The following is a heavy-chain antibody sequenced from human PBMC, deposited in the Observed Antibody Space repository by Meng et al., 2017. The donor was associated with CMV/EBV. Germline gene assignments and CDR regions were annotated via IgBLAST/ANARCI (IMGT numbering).Heavy chain of an antibody. J-gene: IGHJ3*02. CDR1: GGSISSGGYY. D-gene: IGHD2-2*01. CDR3: ARAAWYQSPYLDI. V-gene: IGHV4-31*03. CDR2: IYYSGST. Sequence: SETLSLTCTVSGGSISSGGYYWSWIRQHPGKGLEWIGYIYYSGSTYYNPSLKSRVTISVDTSKNQFSLKLSSVTAADTAVYYCARAAWYQSPYLDIWGQGTMVTVSS.